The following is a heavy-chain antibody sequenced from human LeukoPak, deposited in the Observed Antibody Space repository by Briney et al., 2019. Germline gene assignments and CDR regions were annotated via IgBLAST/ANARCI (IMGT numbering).Heavy chain of an antibody. CDR3: TTGESGSGQIAYGDYGAYFDY. Sequence: GGSLRLSCAAPGFTFSNAWMSWVRQAPGTGLEWVGRIKSKTDGGTTDYAAPVKGRFTISRDDSKNTLYLQMNSLKTEDTAVYYCTTGESGSGQIAYGDYGAYFDYWGQGTLVTVSS. D-gene: IGHD4-17*01. CDR2: IKSKTDGGTT. V-gene: IGHV3-15*01. J-gene: IGHJ4*02. CDR1: GFTFSNAW.